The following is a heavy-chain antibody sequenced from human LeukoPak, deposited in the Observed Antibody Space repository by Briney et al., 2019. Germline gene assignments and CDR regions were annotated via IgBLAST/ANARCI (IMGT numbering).Heavy chain of an antibody. CDR3: ATTNIAVGECAY. CDR2: IKPDGSEK. D-gene: IGHD3-10*01. CDR1: GFTFSNPW. V-gene: IGHV3-7*01. J-gene: IGHJ4*02. Sequence: PGGSLSLSCAASGFTFSNPWMTWVRQAPGKGLEWVAIIKPDGSEKYYVDSVTGRFTTSRDNAKNSLFLQMNSLRADDTAFYYCATTNIAVGECAYWGQGTLVTVSS.